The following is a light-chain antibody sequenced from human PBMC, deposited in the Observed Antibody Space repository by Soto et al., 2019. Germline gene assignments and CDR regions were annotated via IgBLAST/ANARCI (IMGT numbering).Light chain of an antibody. V-gene: IGLV2-14*01. CDR3: SSFTISTLVV. J-gene: IGLJ3*02. CDR1: SSDVGGYNY. Sequence: QSVLTQPASVSGSPGQSITISCTGSSSDVGGYNYVSWYQQHPGKAPKLMIYEVTNRPSGISNRFSGSKSGNTASLTISGLQAEDEAQYYCSSFTISTLVVFGGGTKLTVL. CDR2: EVT.